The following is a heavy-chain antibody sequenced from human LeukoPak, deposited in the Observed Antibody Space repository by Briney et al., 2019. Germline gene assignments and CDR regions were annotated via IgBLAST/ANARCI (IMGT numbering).Heavy chain of an antibody. CDR2: TYSGGST. J-gene: IGHJ4*02. V-gene: IGHV3-53*01. CDR3: ARAGIAAAGTGWVDY. D-gene: IGHD6-13*01. Sequence: GGSLRLSCAASGFTVSSYYMSWVRQAPGKGLEWVSVTYSGGSTYYADSVKGRFTISRDNSKNTLYLQMNSLRAEDTAVYYCARAGIAAAGTGWVDYWGQGTLVTVSS. CDR1: GFTVSSYY.